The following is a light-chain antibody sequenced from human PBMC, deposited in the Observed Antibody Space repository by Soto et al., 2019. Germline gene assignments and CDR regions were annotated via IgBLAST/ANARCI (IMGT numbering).Light chain of an antibody. CDR3: MQALQTPWT. Sequence: DIVMTQSPLSLPVTPGEPASISCRSSQSLLHSNGYNYLDWYLQKPGQSPQLLIYLGSNRASGVPXRFSGSXXXXXXXXXXXXVEAEDVGVYYCMQALQTPWTFGQGTKLEIK. V-gene: IGKV2-28*01. J-gene: IGKJ2*02. CDR1: QSLLHSNGYNY. CDR2: LGS.